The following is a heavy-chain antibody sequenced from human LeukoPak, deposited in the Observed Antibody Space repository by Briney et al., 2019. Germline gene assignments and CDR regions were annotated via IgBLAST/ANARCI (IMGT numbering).Heavy chain of an antibody. CDR1: GFTFSSYA. D-gene: IGHD4-11*01. V-gene: IGHV3-30-3*01. Sequence: GGSLRLSCAASGFTFSSYAMHWVRQAPGKGLEWVAVISYDGSNKYYADSVKGRFTISRDNAKNSLYLQMNSLRAEDTAVYYCARELVAVTTYYYYYYGMDVWGQGTTVTVSS. J-gene: IGHJ6*02. CDR2: ISYDGSNK. CDR3: ARELVAVTTYYYYYYGMDV.